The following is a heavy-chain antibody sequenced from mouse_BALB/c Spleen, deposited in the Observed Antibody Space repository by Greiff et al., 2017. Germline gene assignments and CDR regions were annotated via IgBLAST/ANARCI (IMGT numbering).Heavy chain of an antibody. CDR1: GYTFTSYY. J-gene: IGHJ3*01. V-gene: IGHV1S81*02. CDR2: INTSNGGT. CDR3: TRLGNYPWFAY. Sequence: QVQLQQSGPELVKPAASVSLSCNASGYTFTSYYLYLVKQRLGQGLEWIVEINTSNGGTNFNEKFKSKATLTVDKSSSTTYMKLSSLTSEDAAVYYCTRLGNYPWFAYWGQGTLVTVSA. D-gene: IGHD2-1*01.